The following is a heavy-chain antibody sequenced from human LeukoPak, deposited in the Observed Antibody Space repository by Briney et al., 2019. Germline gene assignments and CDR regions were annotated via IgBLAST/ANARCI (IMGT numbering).Heavy chain of an antibody. J-gene: IGHJ5*02. V-gene: IGHV3-23*01. CDR2: ISRSGEST. CDR3: VREGGSDWYSGWFDP. Sequence: GGSLRLSCAASGFTFSGFAMSWIRQAPGKGLEWVSSISRSGESTFYADSVRGRFTISRDNAENSLYLQMNSLRVEDTAVYYCVREGGSDWYSGWFDPWGQGTLVTVSS. CDR1: GFTFSGFA. D-gene: IGHD6-19*01.